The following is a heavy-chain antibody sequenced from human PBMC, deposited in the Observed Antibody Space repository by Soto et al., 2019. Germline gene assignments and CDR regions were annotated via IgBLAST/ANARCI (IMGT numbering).Heavy chain of an antibody. Sequence: PGGSLRLSCAASGFTFSSYNMNWVRQAPGKGLEWVSFISSSSSTIYYADSVKGRFTISRDNAKNSLYLQMNSLRVEDTAVYYCASDDYSNPYWGQGTLVTVSS. CDR3: ASDDYSNPY. CDR1: GFTFSSYN. J-gene: IGHJ1*01. D-gene: IGHD4-4*01. V-gene: IGHV3-48*01. CDR2: ISSSSSTI.